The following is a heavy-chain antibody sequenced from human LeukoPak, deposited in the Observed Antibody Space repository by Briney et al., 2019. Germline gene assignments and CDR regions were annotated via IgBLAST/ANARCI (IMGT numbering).Heavy chain of an antibody. V-gene: IGHV1-18*01. CDR1: GYTFTSYG. D-gene: IGHD4-17*01. CDR2: ISAYNGNT. CDR3: AREYDYGDYVPPDY. J-gene: IGHJ4*02. Sequence: ASVKVSCKASGYTFTSYGISWVRQAPGRGLEWMGWISAYNGNTNYAQKLQGRVTMTTDTSTSTAYMELRSLRSDDTAVYYCAREYDYGDYVPPDYWGQGTLVTVSS.